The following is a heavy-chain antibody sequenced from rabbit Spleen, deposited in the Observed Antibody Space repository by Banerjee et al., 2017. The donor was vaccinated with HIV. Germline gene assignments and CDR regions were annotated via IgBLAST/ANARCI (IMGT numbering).Heavy chain of an antibody. CDR2: INVVTGKA. CDR3: ARDAGTGDYIDVYFNL. Sequence: QEQLVESGGGLVKPEGSLTLTCTASGFSFSNKAVMCWVRQAPGKGLEWIACINVVTGKAVYASWVNGRFSISRENAQNTVFLQMTSLTAADTATYFCARDAGTGDYIDVYFNLRGPGTLVTVS. V-gene: IGHV1S45*01. D-gene: IGHD8-1*01. J-gene: IGHJ4*01. CDR1: GFSFSNKAV.